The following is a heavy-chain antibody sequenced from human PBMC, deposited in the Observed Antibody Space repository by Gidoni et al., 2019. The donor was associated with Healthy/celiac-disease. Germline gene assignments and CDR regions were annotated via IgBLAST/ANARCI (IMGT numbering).Heavy chain of an antibody. D-gene: IGHD2-2*01. Sequence: QVQLVQPGAEVKKPGASVKVSCKASGYTFTSYDINWVRQATGQGLEWMGWMNPNSGNTGYAQKFQGRVTMTRNTSISTAYMELSSLRSEDTAVYYCARRRVPAAKGRNYYYGMDVWGQGTTVTVSS. CDR1: GYTFTSYD. CDR3: ARRRVPAAKGRNYYYGMDV. CDR2: MNPNSGNT. V-gene: IGHV1-8*01. J-gene: IGHJ6*02.